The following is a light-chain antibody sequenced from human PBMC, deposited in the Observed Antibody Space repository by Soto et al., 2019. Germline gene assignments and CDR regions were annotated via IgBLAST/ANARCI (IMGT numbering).Light chain of an antibody. J-gene: IGKJ2*01. Sequence: DIQMTQSPSSLSASVGDRVTITCRASQSISTYLNWYQQKPGKAPKVLIYAASSLQSGVPSRFSGTGSGTDFILTISSLQPEDFATYYCQQSCSTPLTFGQGTKLEIK. V-gene: IGKV1-39*01. CDR2: AAS. CDR3: QQSCSTPLT. CDR1: QSISTY.